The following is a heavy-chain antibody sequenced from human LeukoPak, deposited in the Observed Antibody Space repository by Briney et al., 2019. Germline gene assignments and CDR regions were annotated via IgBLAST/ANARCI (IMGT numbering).Heavy chain of an antibody. J-gene: IGHJ3*02. CDR1: GFTFSNYA. V-gene: IGHV3-48*03. CDR2: ISSSGSTI. D-gene: IGHD3-22*01. Sequence: GGSLRLSCAVSGFTFSNYAMNWVRQAPGKGLEWVSYISSSGSTIYYADSVKGRFTISRDNAKNSLYLQMNSLRAEDTAVYYCARRDLVVITIDIWGQGTMVTVSS. CDR3: ARRDLVVITIDI.